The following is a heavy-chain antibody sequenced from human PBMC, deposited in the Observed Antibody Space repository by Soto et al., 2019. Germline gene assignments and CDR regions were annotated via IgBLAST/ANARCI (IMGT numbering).Heavy chain of an antibody. V-gene: IGHV1-58*02. Sequence: SVKVSCKASGFTFTSSAMQWVRQARGQRLEWIGWIVGGSGNTNYAQKFQERVTITRDMSTSTAYMELSSLRSEDTAVYYCAADIRFLEWLPPSFDYWGQGTLVTVSS. D-gene: IGHD3-3*01. CDR3: AADIRFLEWLPPSFDY. CDR1: GFTFTSSA. J-gene: IGHJ4*02. CDR2: IVGGSGNT.